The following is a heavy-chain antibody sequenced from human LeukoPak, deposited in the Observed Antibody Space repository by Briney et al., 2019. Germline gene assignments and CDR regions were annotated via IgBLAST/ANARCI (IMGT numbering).Heavy chain of an antibody. CDR2: VWSDGTRE. Sequence: GTSLRPSCAASGFIFSRYAMHWVRQAPGTGLEWVAVVWSDGTREYYIDSVKGRFTISRDNSKNTLYLQMNSLRAEDTAVYSCARGVAENGNPNYFDPWGRGTLVTVSS. V-gene: IGHV3-33*01. CDR3: ARGVAENGNPNYFDP. CDR1: GFIFSRYA. J-gene: IGHJ5*02. D-gene: IGHD6-13*01.